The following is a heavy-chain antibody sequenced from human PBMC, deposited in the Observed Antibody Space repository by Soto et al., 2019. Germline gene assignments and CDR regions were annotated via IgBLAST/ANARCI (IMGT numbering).Heavy chain of an antibody. D-gene: IGHD3-3*01. Sequence: PGESLKISCKGSGYSFTSYWIGWVRQMPGKGLEWMGIIYPGDSDTRYSPSFQGQVTISRDDSISIAYLQMNSLKTEDTAVYYFTSTIFGVVIPGGYYYGMDVWGQGTTVTVSS. CDR3: TSTIFGVVIPGGYYYGMDV. CDR1: GYSFTSYW. CDR2: IYPGDSDT. V-gene: IGHV5-51*01. J-gene: IGHJ6*02.